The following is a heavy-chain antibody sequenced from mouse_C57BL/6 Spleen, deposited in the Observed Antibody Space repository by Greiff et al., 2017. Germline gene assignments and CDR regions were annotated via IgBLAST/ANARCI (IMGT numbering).Heavy chain of an antibody. Sequence: EVKLVESGGGLVKPGGSLKLSCAASGFTFSSYTMSWVRQTPEKRLEWVATISGGGGNTYYPDSVKGRFTISRDNAKNTLYLQMSSLRSEDTALYYCARFYSKIGYYYDMDYWGKGTSVTVSS. V-gene: IGHV5-9*01. CDR3: ARFYSKIGYYYDMDY. D-gene: IGHD2-5*01. J-gene: IGHJ4*01. CDR2: ISGGGGNT. CDR1: GFTFSSYT.